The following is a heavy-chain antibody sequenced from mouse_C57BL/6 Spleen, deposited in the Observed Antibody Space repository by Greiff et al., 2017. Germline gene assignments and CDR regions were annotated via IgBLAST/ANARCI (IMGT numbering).Heavy chain of an antibody. J-gene: IGHJ2*01. CDR3: ARADSSGYYPYYFDY. CDR1: GYSITSGYD. D-gene: IGHD3-2*02. CDR2: ISYSGST. V-gene: IGHV3-1*01. Sequence: EVKLQESGPGMVKPSQSLSLTCTVTGYSITSGYDWHWIRHFPGNKLEWMGYISYSGSTNYNPSLKSRISITHDTSKNHFFLKLNSVTTEDTATYYCARADSSGYYPYYFDYWGQGTTLTVSS.